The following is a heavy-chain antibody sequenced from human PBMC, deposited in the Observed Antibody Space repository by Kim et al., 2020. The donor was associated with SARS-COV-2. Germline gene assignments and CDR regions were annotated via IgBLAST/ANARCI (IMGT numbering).Heavy chain of an antibody. CDR2: ITNTGGST. CDR1: EFTFA. V-gene: IGHV3-23*01. J-gene: IGHJ1*01. CDR3: ARVTSGTSGWFEYFQH. D-gene: IGHD6-19*01. Sequence: GGSLRLSCVASEFTFAMAWVRPAPGKGLEWFSGITNTGGSTAYADSVKVRFTISRDNFKNTLYLQMDSLRAEDTGIYYCARVTSGTSGWFEYFQHWGQGTLVTVSS.